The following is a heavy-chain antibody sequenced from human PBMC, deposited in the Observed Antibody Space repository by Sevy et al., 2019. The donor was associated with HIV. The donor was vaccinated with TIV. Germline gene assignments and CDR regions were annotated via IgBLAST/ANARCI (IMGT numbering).Heavy chain of an antibody. J-gene: IGHJ4*02. CDR3: ARGGSSFDY. CDR1: GGSISGHY. V-gene: IGHV4-59*11. CDR2: FDYSGSA. D-gene: IGHD6-13*01. Sequence: SETLSLTCAVSGGSISGHYWSWIRQPPGKGLEWIGYFDYSGSANNNPSLKSRVTISVDTSKNQFSLKLKSVTAADTAVYYCARGGSSFDYWGQGALVTVSS.